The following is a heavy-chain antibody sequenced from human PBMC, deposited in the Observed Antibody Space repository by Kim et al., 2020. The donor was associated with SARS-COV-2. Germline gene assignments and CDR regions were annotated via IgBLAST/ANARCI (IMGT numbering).Heavy chain of an antibody. V-gene: IGHV4-39*07. J-gene: IGHJ3*02. CDR3: ARDTGYCSSTSCSDAFDI. CDR2: IYYSGST. CDR1: GGSISSSSYY. Sequence: SETLSLTCTVSGGSISSSSYYWGWIRQPPGKGLEWIGSIYYSGSTYYNPSLNSRVTISVDTSKNQFSLKLSSVTAADTAVYYCARDTGYCSSTSCSDAFDIWGQGTMVTVSS. D-gene: IGHD2-2*01.